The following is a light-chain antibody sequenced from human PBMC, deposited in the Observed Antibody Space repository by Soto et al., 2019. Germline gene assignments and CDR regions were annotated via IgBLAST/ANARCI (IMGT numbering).Light chain of an antibody. J-gene: IGLJ1*01. CDR3: YSYSGSTTSYV. Sequence: QYALTQPASVSGSPGQSIAISCTGTSSGVGGYNYVSWYQQYPGKAPKLMIYDVSSRPSGVSSRFSGSKSGNTASLTISGLQAEDEADYYCYSYSGSTTSYVFGTGTKVTVL. CDR2: DVS. CDR1: SSGVGGYNY. V-gene: IGLV2-14*01.